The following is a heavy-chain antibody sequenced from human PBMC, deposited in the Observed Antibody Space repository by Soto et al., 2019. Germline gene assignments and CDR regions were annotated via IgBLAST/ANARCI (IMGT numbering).Heavy chain of an antibody. V-gene: IGHV4-61*01. J-gene: IGHJ6*02. D-gene: IGHD3-9*01. Sequence: SETLSLTCTVSGGSVSSGSYYWSWIRQPPGKGLEWIGYIYYSGSTNYNPSLKSRVTISVDTSKNQFSLKLSSVTAADTAVYYCARPFDLTYGMDVWGQGTKVTVSS. CDR1: GGSVSSGSYY. CDR2: IYYSGST. CDR3: ARPFDLTYGMDV.